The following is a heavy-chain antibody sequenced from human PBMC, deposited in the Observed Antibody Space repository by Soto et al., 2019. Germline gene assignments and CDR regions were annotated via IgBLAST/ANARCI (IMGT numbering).Heavy chain of an antibody. CDR2: IYHPGTA. D-gene: IGHD4-17*01. V-gene: IGHV4-59*01. J-gene: IGHJ4*02. CDR1: GGSISPYY. CDR3: ARQPDDGDYGYYFEY. Sequence: QVQLLESGPGLVNPSQTLSLSCSVSGGSISPYYWSWLRQSPGKGLEWLGYIYHPGTADYHPSLEHRVTLSVDTSTNRFSLELTSVTAADTAVYYCARQPDDGDYGYYFEYWGPGILVSVSS.